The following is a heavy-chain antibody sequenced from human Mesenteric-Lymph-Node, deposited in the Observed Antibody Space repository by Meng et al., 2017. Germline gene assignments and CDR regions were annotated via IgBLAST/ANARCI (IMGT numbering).Heavy chain of an antibody. CDR3: ARGYLWFGN. D-gene: IGHD3-10*01. J-gene: IGHJ4*02. V-gene: IGHV4-4*02. Sequence: QVQLQESGPGLVQPSETLSLTCAVSGASISSGNWWSWVRQPPGKGLEWIGEMYPSGTTNYNPSLKSRVTLSIDTSKNQFSLKLSSVTAADTAVYYCARGYLWFGNWGQGTLVTVSS. CDR1: GASISSGNW. CDR2: MYPSGTT.